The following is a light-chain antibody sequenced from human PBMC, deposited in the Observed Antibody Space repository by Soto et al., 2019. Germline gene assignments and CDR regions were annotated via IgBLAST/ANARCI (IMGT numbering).Light chain of an antibody. J-gene: IGLJ2*01. V-gene: IGLV1-47*01. CDR2: RNN. Sequence: QSVLTQPPSASGTPGQMVTISCSGSSSNIGSNYVYWYQQLPGTATKLLIYRNNQRPSGVPDRFSGSKSVTSASLAISGLRSEDEADYYCAAWDDSLSGVVFGGGTKLTVL. CDR1: SSNIGSNY. CDR3: AAWDDSLSGVV.